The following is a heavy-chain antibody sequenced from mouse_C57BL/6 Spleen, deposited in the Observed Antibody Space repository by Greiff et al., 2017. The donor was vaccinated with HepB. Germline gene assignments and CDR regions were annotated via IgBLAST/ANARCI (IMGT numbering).Heavy chain of an antibody. V-gene: IGHV1-50*01. J-gene: IGHJ2*01. Sequence: VQLQQSGAELVKPGASVKLSCKASGYTFTSYWMQWVKQRPGQGLEWIGEIDPSDSYTNYNQKFKGKATLTVDTSSSTAYMQLSSLTSEDSAVYYCARTCLWYFDYWGQGTTLKVSS. CDR2: IDPSDSYT. CDR1: GYTFTSYW. CDR3: ARTCLWYFDY.